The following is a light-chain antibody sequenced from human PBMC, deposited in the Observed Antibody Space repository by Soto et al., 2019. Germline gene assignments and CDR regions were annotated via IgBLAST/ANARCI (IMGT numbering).Light chain of an antibody. J-gene: IGKJ2*01. CDR1: QRVSSN. CDR2: GAS. CDR3: QQYNNWPPMYT. V-gene: IGKV3-15*01. Sequence: EIVMTPSPATLSVSPGERGTLSCRASQRVSSNLAWYQQKPGQAPRLLIYGASTRATGIPARFSVSGSGTEFTLTISSLQSEDFAVDYCQQYNNWPPMYTFGQGTKLEIK.